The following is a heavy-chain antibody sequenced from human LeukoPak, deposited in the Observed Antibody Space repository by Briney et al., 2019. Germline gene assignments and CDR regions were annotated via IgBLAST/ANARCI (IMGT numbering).Heavy chain of an antibody. J-gene: IGHJ4*02. D-gene: IGHD1-20*01. CDR3: ARHLTGVRTQDY. CDR2: ISAYNGNT. CDR1: GYTFTSYG. V-gene: IGHV1-18*01. Sequence: ASVKVSXKASGYTFTSYGISWVRQAPGQGLEWMGWISAYNGNTNYAQKLQGRVTMTTDTSTSTAYMELRSLRSDDTAVYYCARHLTGVRTQDYWGQGTLVTVSS.